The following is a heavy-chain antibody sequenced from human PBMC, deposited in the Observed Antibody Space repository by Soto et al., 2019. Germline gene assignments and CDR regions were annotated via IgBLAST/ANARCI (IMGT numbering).Heavy chain of an antibody. J-gene: IGHJ6*03. D-gene: IGHD3-10*01. CDR1: GFTFSSYA. Sequence: GGSLRLSCAASGFTFSSYAMSWVRQAPGKGLEWVSGISGSGGSTYYADSVKGRFTISRDNSKNTLYLQMNSLRAEDTAVYYCAKWMVRGVNITSYYYYMDVWGKGTTVTVSS. CDR2: ISGSGGST. V-gene: IGHV3-23*01. CDR3: AKWMVRGVNITSYYYYMDV.